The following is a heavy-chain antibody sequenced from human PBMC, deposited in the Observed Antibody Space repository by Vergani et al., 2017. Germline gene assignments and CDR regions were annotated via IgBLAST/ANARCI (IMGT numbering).Heavy chain of an antibody. V-gene: IGHV1-2*02. CDR2: INPNSGGT. Sequence: QVQLVQSGAEVKKPGASVKVSCKASGYTFTGYYMHWVRQAPGQGLEWMGWINPNSGGTNYAQKFQGRVTMTRDTSISTAYMELSRLRSDDTAVYYCARIDLTARRKTVREYWGQGTLVTVSS. D-gene: IGHD6-6*01. J-gene: IGHJ4*02. CDR3: ARIDLTARRKTVREY. CDR1: GYTFTGYY.